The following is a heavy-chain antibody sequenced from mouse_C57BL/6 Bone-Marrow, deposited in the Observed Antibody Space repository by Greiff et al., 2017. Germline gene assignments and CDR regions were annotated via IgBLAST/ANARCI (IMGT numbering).Heavy chain of an antibody. CDR3: ARPPYYYGSSRGYFDV. D-gene: IGHD1-1*01. CDR1: GFTFSSYG. CDR2: ISSGGSYT. Sequence: EVMLVESGGDLVKPGGSLKLSCAASGFTFSSYGMSWVRQTPDKRLEWVATISSGGSYTYYPDSVKGRFTISRDNAKNTLYLQMSSLKSEDTAMYYCARPPYYYGSSRGYFDVWSTGTTVTVSS. V-gene: IGHV5-6*01. J-gene: IGHJ1*03.